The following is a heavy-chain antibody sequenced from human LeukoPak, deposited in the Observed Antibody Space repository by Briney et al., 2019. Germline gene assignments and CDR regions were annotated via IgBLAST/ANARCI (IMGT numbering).Heavy chain of an antibody. CDR2: ISSSSYI. D-gene: IGHD6-13*01. V-gene: IGHV3-21*01. CDR1: GFTFSSYS. J-gene: IGHJ4*02. CDR3: ARDFFPIVDSSWYEIGY. Sequence: PGGSLRLSCAASGFTFSSYSMNWVRQAPGKGLEWVSSISSSSYIYYADSVKGRFTISRDNSKNTLYLQMDSLRSEDTAVYYCARDFFPIVDSSWYEIGYWGQGTLVTVSS.